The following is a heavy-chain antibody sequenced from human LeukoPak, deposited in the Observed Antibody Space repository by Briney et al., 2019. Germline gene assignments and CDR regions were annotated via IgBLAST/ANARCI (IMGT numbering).Heavy chain of an antibody. CDR3: ASSGYDKCRGTISWFDA. J-gene: IGHJ5*02. CDR2: IIPIFGTA. D-gene: IGHD3-22*01. Sequence: ASVKVSCKASGGTFSSYAISWVRQAPGQGLEWMGGIIPIFGTANYAQKFQGRVTITTDESTSTAYMELSSLRSDDTAVYYCASSGYDKCRGTISWFDAWGQGSLVTVS. CDR1: GGTFSSYA. V-gene: IGHV1-69*05.